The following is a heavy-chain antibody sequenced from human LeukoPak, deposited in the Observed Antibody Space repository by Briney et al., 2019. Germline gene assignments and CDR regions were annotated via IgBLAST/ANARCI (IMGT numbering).Heavy chain of an antibody. CDR3: AKLVVRGVISRFDP. D-gene: IGHD3-10*01. Sequence: KPSETLSLTCTVSGASVSGSPYYWSWIRQPPGKGLEWIGEINHSGSTNYNPSLKSRVTMSVDTSKNQFSLNLNSVTAADTAVYYCAKLVVRGVISRFDPWGQGTLVTVSS. CDR2: INHSGST. CDR1: GASVSGSPYY. J-gene: IGHJ5*02. V-gene: IGHV4-61*01.